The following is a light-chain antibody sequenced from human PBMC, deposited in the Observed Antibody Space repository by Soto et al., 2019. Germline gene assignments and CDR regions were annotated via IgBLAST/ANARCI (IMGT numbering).Light chain of an antibody. CDR3: QQYYSIPYT. CDR2: WAS. Sequence: DIVMTRSPDSLAVSLGERATINCKSSQNVLYSSNNKNYLAWYQQKPGQSPKLLIYWASTRESGVPDRFSGSGSGTDFTLTVSSLQAEDVAVYYCQQYYSIPYTFGRGTKLEIK. J-gene: IGKJ2*01. CDR1: QNVLYSSNNKNY. V-gene: IGKV4-1*01.